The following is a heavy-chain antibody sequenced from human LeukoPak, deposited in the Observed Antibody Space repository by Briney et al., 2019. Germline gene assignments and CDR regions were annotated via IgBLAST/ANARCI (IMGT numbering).Heavy chain of an antibody. V-gene: IGHV3-30*04. D-gene: IGHD6-19*01. Sequence: GGSLRLSCAASGFTFSNYNIDWVRQAPGKGLEWVTVISYDTRTEYYADSVRGRFTISRDDSKDTLYLQMNSLRPEDTAVYYCAREYTSGWYDDWGQGTLVTVSS. J-gene: IGHJ4*02. CDR2: ISYDTRTE. CDR1: GFTFSNYN. CDR3: AREYTSGWYDD.